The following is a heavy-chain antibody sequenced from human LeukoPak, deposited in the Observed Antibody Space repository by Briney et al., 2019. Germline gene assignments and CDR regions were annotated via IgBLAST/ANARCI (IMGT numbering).Heavy chain of an antibody. D-gene: IGHD6-19*01. Sequence: SETLSLTCAVSGGSISSSNWWSWVCQPPGKGLEWIGEIYHSGSTNYNPSLKSRVTISVDKSKNQFSLKLTSVTAADTAVYYCARGGGFSAWAFDYWGQGTLVTVSS. J-gene: IGHJ4*02. CDR3: ARGGGFSAWAFDY. V-gene: IGHV4-4*02. CDR2: IYHSGST. CDR1: GGSISSSNW.